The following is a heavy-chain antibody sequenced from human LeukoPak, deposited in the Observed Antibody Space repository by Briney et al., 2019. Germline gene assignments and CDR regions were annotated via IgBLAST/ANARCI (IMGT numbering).Heavy chain of an antibody. J-gene: IGHJ4*02. Sequence: SETLSLTCTVSGGSISSGGYYWSWIRQHPGKGLEWIGYIYYSGSTYYNPSLKSRVTISVDTSKNQFSLKLSSVTAADTAVYYCARAGLVRGFIDYWGQGTLVTVSS. V-gene: IGHV4-31*03. D-gene: IGHD3/OR15-3a*01. CDR2: IYYSGST. CDR1: GGSISSGGYY. CDR3: ARAGLVRGFIDY.